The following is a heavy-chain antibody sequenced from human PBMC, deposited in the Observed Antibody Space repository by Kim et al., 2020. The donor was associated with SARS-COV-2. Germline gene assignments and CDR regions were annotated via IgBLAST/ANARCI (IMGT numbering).Heavy chain of an antibody. Sequence: SETLSLTCAVYGGSFSGYYWSWIRQPPGKGLEWIGEINHSGSTNYNPSLKSRVTISVDTSKNQFSLKLSSVTAADTAVYYCASSLIAAARYWGQGTLVTV. D-gene: IGHD6-13*01. V-gene: IGHV4-34*01. CDR2: INHSGST. CDR3: ASSLIAAARY. CDR1: GGSFSGYY. J-gene: IGHJ4*02.